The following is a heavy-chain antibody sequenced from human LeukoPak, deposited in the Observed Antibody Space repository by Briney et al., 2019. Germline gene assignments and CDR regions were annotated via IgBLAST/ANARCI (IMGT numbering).Heavy chain of an antibody. CDR2: ISGSGGNT. CDR1: GFTFSRCA. D-gene: IGHD3-22*01. J-gene: IGHJ4*02. Sequence: GGSLRLSCAASGFTFSRCAMSWVRQVPGKGLEWVSAISGSGGNTYNADSEKGRFTISRDNSKNTLYLQMNSLRAEDTAVYYCAKGLYDSSGYYLFDYWGQGILVTVSS. CDR3: AKGLYDSSGYYLFDY. V-gene: IGHV3-23*01.